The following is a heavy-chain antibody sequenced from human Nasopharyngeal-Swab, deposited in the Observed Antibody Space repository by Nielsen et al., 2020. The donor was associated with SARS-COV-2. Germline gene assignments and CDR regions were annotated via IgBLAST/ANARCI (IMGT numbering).Heavy chain of an antibody. J-gene: IGHJ4*02. V-gene: IGHV4-39*01. D-gene: IGHD2-2*01. CDR1: GGSISSSSYY. Sequence: SETLSLTCTVSGGSISSSSYYWGWIRQPPGKGLEWIGSIYYSGSTYYNPSLKSRVTISVDTSKNQFSLKLSSVTVADTAVYYCARHQGGLGIVPAAEFDYWGQGTLVTVSS. CDR3: ARHQGGLGIVPAAEFDY. CDR2: IYYSGST.